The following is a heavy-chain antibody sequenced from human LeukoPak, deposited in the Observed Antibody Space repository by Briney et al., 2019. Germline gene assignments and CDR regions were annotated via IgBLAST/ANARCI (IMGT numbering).Heavy chain of an antibody. D-gene: IGHD4-17*01. CDR2: IKPDGSDK. CDR1: GFIFSADW. V-gene: IGHV3-7*02. CDR3: ARVCRERVGDYYFDY. J-gene: IGHJ4*02. Sequence: GGSLRLSCAASGFIFSADWMTWVRQAPGKGLEWVAIIKPDGSDKNYLDSVKGRFTISRDNAKNSLDLQMNSLRPEDTAVYYCARVCRERVGDYYFDYWGQGTLVTVSS.